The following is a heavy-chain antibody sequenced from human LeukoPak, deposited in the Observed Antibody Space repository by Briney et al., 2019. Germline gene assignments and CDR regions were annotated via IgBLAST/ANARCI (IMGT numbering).Heavy chain of an antibody. CDR2: ISSRGSNI. CDR3: ARSQGRVPAALNFDY. D-gene: IGHD2-2*01. J-gene: IGHJ4*02. CDR1: GFTFSSYE. V-gene: IGHV3-48*03. Sequence: GGSLRLSCAASGFTFSSYEMNWARQAPGKGLEWVSYISSRGSNIYYAVSVKGRFTIYRDNAKHSLYLQMNCLRADDTAVYYCARSQGRVPAALNFDYWGQGTLVTVSS.